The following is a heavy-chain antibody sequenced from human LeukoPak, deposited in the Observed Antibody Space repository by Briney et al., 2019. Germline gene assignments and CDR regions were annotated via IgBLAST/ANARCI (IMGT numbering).Heavy chain of an antibody. CDR1: GFSFSNYA. Sequence: GGSLRLSCTASGFSFSNYAMSWVRQAPGMGLEWDSRINSDGSSTIYADSVKGRFTISRDNAKNTLYLQMNSLRAEDTAVYYCARDLGSYNWNYELDYWGQGTLVTVSS. V-gene: IGHV3-74*01. D-gene: IGHD1-7*01. J-gene: IGHJ4*02. CDR2: INSDGSST. CDR3: ARDLGSYNWNYELDY.